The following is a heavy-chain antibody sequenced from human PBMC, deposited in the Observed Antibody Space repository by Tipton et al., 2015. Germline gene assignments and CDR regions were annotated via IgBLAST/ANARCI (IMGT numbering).Heavy chain of an antibody. D-gene: IGHD6-6*01. CDR3: PKADKYSSSQFDY. Sequence: SLRLSCAASGFTFSTHAMTWVRQAPGKGLEWVSGISANGGSTYYTESAKGRFTISRDNSKNTLYLQMNSLRAEDTAEYYCPKADKYSSSQFDYWGQGTLVTVSS. CDR2: ISANGGST. J-gene: IGHJ4*02. V-gene: IGHV3-23*01. CDR1: GFTFSTHA.